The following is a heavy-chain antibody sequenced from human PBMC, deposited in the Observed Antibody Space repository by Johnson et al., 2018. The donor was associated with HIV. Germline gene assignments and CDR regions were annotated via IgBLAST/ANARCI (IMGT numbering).Heavy chain of an antibody. V-gene: IGHV3-20*04. CDR1: GFSFDDYG. J-gene: IGHJ3*02. CDR2: INWNGGST. Sequence: VQLVESGGGLVQPGGSLRLSCAASGFSFDDYGMSWVRQAPGKGLEWVSGINWNGGSTGYADSVKGRFSISRDNSKNSLYLQMNSLRTEDTALYYCAKDTFSGSYFRAFDAFDIWGQGTIVTVSS. D-gene: IGHD3-10*01. CDR3: AKDTFSGSYFRAFDAFDI.